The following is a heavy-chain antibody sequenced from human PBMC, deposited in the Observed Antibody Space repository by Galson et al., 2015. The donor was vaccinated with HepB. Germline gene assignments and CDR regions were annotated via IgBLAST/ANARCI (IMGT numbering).Heavy chain of an antibody. CDR1: GGTFSSYA. CDR3: ARAYRSLGATTYYYYMDV. V-gene: IGHV1-69*13. D-gene: IGHD1-26*01. J-gene: IGHJ6*03. CDR2: IIPIFGTA. Sequence: SVKVSCKASGGTFSSYAISWVRQAPGQGLEWMGGIIPIFGTANYAQKFQGRVTITADESTSTAYMELSSLRSEDTAVYYCARAYRSLGATTYYYYMDVWGKGTTVTVSS.